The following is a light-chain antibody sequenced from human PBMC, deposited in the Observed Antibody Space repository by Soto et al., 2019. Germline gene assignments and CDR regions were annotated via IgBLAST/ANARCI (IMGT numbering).Light chain of an antibody. J-gene: IGKJ5*01. CDR3: QHYDNLPTIT. V-gene: IGKV1-33*01. Sequence: DLHMTQSPSSVSASLGDRGTINCQASQVIXNYLHWYQRKPGKATKLLIXDASNLETGVPSRFSGSGSGTDFTFNISSMQPEDIETYYCQHYDNLPTITFGQGTRLEIK. CDR2: DAS. CDR1: QVIXNY.